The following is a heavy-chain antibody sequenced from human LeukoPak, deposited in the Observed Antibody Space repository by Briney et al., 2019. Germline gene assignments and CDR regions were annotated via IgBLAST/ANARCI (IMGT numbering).Heavy chain of an antibody. CDR3: AIMHPYYDGSGYWVQ. CDR2: ISTSGGSS. V-gene: IGHV3-23*01. J-gene: IGHJ4*02. CDR1: GFTFSSYA. Sequence: PGGSLRLSCAASGFTFSSYAMSWVRQAPGKVLEWVSGISTSGGSSSYADSVKGRFTISRDNPRNTLYMQMNSLRAEDTALYYCAIMHPYYDGSGYWVQWGQGTLVTVSS. D-gene: IGHD3-22*01.